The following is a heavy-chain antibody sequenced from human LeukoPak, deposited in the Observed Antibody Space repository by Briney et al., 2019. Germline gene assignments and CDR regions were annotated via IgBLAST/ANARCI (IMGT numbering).Heavy chain of an antibody. CDR2: IIPIFGTA. Sequence: EASVKVSCKASGGTFSSYAISWVRQAPGQGLEWVGGIIPIFGTANYAQKFQGRVTITADESTSTAYMELSSLRSEDTAVYYCARGPTAMTASWGQGTLDTVSP. CDR3: ARGPTAMTAS. J-gene: IGHJ4*02. V-gene: IGHV1-69*13. D-gene: IGHD5-18*01. CDR1: GGTFSSYA.